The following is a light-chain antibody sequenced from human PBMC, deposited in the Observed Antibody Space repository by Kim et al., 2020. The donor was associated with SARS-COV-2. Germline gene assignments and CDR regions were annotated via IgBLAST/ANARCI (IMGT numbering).Light chain of an antibody. CDR3: QAWDSSTPYV. Sequence: APGQTASITCSGDKLGDKYACWYQQKPSQSPVLVIYQDSKRPSGIPERFSGSNSGNTATLTISGTQAMDEADYYCQAWDSSTPYVFGTGTKVTVL. CDR2: QDS. J-gene: IGLJ1*01. V-gene: IGLV3-1*01. CDR1: KLGDKY.